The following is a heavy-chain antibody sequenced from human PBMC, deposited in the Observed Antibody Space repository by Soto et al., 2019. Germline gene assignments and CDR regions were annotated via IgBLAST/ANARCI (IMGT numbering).Heavy chain of an antibody. CDR1: GYSFTSYW. CDR3: ARGWPPERGLFVVDRWFDP. J-gene: IGHJ5*02. CDR2: IYPGDSDT. D-gene: IGHD2-21*01. Sequence: EVQLVQSGAEVKKPGESLKISCKGSGYSFTSYWIGWVRQMPGKGLEWMGIIYPGDSDTRYSPSFQGQVTISADKSISTAYLQWSSLKASDTAMYYCARGWPPERGLFVVDRWFDPWGQGTLVTVSS. V-gene: IGHV5-51*01.